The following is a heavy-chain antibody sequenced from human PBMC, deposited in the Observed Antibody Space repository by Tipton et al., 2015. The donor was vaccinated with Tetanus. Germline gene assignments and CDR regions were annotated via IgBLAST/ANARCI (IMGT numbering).Heavy chain of an antibody. Sequence: QLVQSGAEVERPGASLTVSCKASGYTFTGYYLYWVRQAPGQGLEWMGWIDPNRGRTIYAQKFQGRVTMTRDTYISPAYMEFSGLGSDDTAVYYCARDRGDYIYYGMDVWGPGTTVTVPS. D-gene: IGHD3-22*01. CDR3: ARDRGDYIYYGMDV. J-gene: IGHJ6*02. CDR1: GYTFTGYY. V-gene: IGHV1-2*02. CDR2: IDPNRGRT.